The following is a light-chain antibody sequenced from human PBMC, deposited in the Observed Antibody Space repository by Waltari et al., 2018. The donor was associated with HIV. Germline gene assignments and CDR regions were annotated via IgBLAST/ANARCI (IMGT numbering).Light chain of an antibody. Sequence: QFALTQPPSVSGAPGQTVTISCSGGSSNIGSNSVVHWYQQLPGTAPKLLIFGDYNRPSGVPDRFSGSKSGTSASLAITGLQPEDEADYYCQSYDTSRDGFYVFGTGTKVTVL. CDR3: QSYDTSRDGFYV. CDR1: SSNIGSNSV. V-gene: IGLV1-40*01. J-gene: IGLJ1*01. CDR2: GDY.